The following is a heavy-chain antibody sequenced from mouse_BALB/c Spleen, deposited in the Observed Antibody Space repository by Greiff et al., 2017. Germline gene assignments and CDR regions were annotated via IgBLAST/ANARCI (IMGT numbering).Heavy chain of an antibody. CDR2: ISYSGST. D-gene: IGHD3-1*01. J-gene: IGHJ2*01. V-gene: IGHV3-2*02. CDR3: ARGRGYFDY. CDR1: GYSITSDYA. Sequence: EVKVEESGPGLVKPSQSLSLTCTVTGYSITSDYAWNWIRQFPGNKLEWMGYISYSGSTSYNPSLKSRISITRDTSKNQFFLQLNSVTTEDTATYYCARGRGYFDYWGQGTTLTVSS.